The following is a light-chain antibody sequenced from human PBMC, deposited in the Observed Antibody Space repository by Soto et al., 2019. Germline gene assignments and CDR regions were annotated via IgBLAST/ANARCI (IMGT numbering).Light chain of an antibody. Sequence: DIQMTQSPSTLSASVGDRVTITCRASQSISSWLAWYQQKPGKAPKLLIYDASSLESGVPSRFNGSGSGTEFTLAISSLRPDDFATYYCQQYNIYWTCGQGTKVEIK. J-gene: IGKJ1*01. CDR1: QSISSW. V-gene: IGKV1-5*01. CDR3: QQYNIYWT. CDR2: DAS.